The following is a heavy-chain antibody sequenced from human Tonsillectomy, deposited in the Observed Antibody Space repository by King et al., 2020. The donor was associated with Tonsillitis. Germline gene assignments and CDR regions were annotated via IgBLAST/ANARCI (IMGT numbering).Heavy chain of an antibody. V-gene: IGHV3-48*02. Sequence: VQLVESGGGLVQPGGSLRLSCAASGFTLSNYGMNWVRQAPGKGLEWVSYISSSSSVIYYADSLKGRFTISRDNAKNSLYLQMNSLRDEDTAVYYCARGRPTDYWGQGTLVTVSS. CDR1: GFTLSNYG. J-gene: IGHJ4*02. CDR3: ARGRPTDY. CDR2: ISSSSSVI.